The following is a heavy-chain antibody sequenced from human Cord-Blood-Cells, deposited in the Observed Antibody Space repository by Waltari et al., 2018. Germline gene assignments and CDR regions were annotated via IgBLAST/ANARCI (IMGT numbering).Heavy chain of an antibody. CDR3: TRDPAAGDY. CDR1: GFTFRGSA. Sequence: EVQLVESGGGLVQPGGSLKLSCAASGFTFRGSAMHWVRQASGKGLEWVGRIRSKANSYATAYAASVKGRFTISRDDSKNTAYLQMNSLKTEDTAVYYCTRDPAAGDYWGQGTLVTVSS. V-gene: IGHV3-73*02. J-gene: IGHJ4*02. CDR2: IRSKANSYAT. D-gene: IGHD6-13*01.